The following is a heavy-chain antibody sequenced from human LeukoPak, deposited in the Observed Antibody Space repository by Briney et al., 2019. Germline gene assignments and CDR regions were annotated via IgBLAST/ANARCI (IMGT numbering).Heavy chain of an antibody. CDR3: ARGPYSSNWYVDY. CDR1: GFTLSSYE. D-gene: IGHD6-13*01. V-gene: IGHV3-48*03. J-gene: IGHJ4*02. Sequence: GGTLRLSCAASGFTLSSYEMNWVRLAPGKGLEWISYISRTGNSIYYADSVKGRFTISRDSAKNSLYLQMNSLRAEDTAVYYCARGPYSSNWYVDYWGQGTLVTVAS. CDR2: ISRTGNSI.